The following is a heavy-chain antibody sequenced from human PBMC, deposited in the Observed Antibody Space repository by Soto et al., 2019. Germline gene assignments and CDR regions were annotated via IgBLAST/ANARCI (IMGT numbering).Heavy chain of an antibody. Sequence: QVQLQESGPALVKPSGTLSLTCAVSGGSISSTSWWSWVCQPPGKGLEWIGEVYHSGSANYNPSLKSRVTISVDTAKNQFSLSLSSVTAADTAIYYCASMRGHSSGWYEGWFDPWGQGTLVTVSS. CDR2: VYHSGSA. J-gene: IGHJ5*02. V-gene: IGHV4-4*02. D-gene: IGHD6-19*01. CDR3: ASMRGHSSGWYEGWFDP. CDR1: GGSISSTSW.